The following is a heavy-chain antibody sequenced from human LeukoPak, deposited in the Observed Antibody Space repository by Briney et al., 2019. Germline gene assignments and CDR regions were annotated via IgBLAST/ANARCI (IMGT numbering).Heavy chain of an antibody. CDR2: IYSGGST. V-gene: IGHV3-53*04. J-gene: IGHJ4*02. CDR1: GFTVSSNY. Sequence: GGSLRLSCAASGFTVSSNYMSWVRQAPGKGLEWVSVIYSGGSTYYADSVKGRFTISRHNSKNTLYLQMNSLRAEDTAVYYCARDSYDSSGYYTAYWGQGTLVTVSS. D-gene: IGHD3-22*01. CDR3: ARDSYDSSGYYTAY.